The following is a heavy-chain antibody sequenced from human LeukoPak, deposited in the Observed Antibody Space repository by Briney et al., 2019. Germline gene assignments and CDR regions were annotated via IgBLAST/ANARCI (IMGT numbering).Heavy chain of an antibody. Sequence: SETLSLTCTVSGGSISSGAYFWSWIRQHPGKGLEWIGFIYYSGTTYYNPSLKSRLTLSKDTSKNHFSLTLSSVTAADTAVSYCAVGGVYLRGGAEAFDIWGQGTMVTVSS. V-gene: IGHV4-31*03. CDR2: IYYSGTT. D-gene: IGHD3-10*01. J-gene: IGHJ3*02. CDR1: GGSISSGAYF. CDR3: AVGGVYLRGGAEAFDI.